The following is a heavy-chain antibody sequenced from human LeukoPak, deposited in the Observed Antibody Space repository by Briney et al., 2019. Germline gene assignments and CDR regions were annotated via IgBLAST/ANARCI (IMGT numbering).Heavy chain of an antibody. Sequence: SETLSLTCTVSGGSITTSSYYWGWIRQPPGKGLEWIGIIYYSGSTYYNPSLKGRVTISLDTSKNRFSLKLSSVTAADTAMYYCARSYSSSDHYYYYGMDVWGQGTTVTVSS. D-gene: IGHD6-13*01. CDR2: IYYSGST. J-gene: IGHJ6*02. CDR3: ARSYSSSDHYYYYGMDV. CDR1: GGSITTSSYY. V-gene: IGHV4-39*07.